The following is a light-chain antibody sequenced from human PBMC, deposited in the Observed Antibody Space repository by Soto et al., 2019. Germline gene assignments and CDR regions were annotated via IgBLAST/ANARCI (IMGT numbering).Light chain of an antibody. J-gene: IGKJ5*01. CDR2: DSI. Sequence: DIQMTQSPSSLFASVGDRFTVTCQTTQDINIDINSYQQKTRNEANRLLIDSIYREISVISKWSGSRSWAPFTFTISSMQTADNGTYYCQLYDLILFAFGRGTRLEIK. V-gene: IGKV1-33*01. CDR3: QLYDLILFA. CDR1: QDINID.